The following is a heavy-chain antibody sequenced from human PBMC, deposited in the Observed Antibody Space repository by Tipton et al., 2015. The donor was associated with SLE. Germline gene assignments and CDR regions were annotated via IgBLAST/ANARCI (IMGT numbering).Heavy chain of an antibody. D-gene: IGHD2-2*01. CDR1: GGSISSYY. CDR3: AREEYCSSTSCLYYYYGMDV. J-gene: IGHJ6*02. V-gene: IGHV4-4*07. CDR2: IYTSGST. Sequence: TLSPTCTVSGGSISSYYWSWIRQPAGKGLEWIGRIYTSGSTNYNPSLKSRVTMSVDTSKNQFSLKLSSVTAADTAVYYCAREEYCSSTSCLYYYYGMDVWGQGTTVTVSS.